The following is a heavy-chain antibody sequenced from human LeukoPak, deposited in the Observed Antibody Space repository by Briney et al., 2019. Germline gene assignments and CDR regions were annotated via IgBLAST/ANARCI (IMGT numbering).Heavy chain of an antibody. CDR2: VSPNTGGT. J-gene: IGHJ4*02. D-gene: IGHD2-2*01. Sequence: ASVRVSCRTSRYTFANSYINWVRQAPGQGLEWMGWVSPNTGGTDYAQNFQGRVTMTRDTSINTAYMELNRLGSDDTAMYYCARGSAMDYWGQGTLVTVSS. CDR3: ARGSAMDY. V-gene: IGHV1-2*02. CDR1: RYTFANSY.